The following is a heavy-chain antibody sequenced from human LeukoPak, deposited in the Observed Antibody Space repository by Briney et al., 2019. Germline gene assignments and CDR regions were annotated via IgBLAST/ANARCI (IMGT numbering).Heavy chain of an antibody. J-gene: IGHJ4*02. D-gene: IGHD3-22*01. CDR2: VHLSGST. CDR1: GGSISSTNW. V-gene: IGHV4-4*02. Sequence: SETLSLTCGVSGGSISSTNWWTWVRQPPGEGLEWIGEVHLSGSTYYNPSLKSRVTISVDTSKNQFSLKLSSVTAADTAVYYCARHPSSPYYYDSPAWVDYWGQGTLVTVSS. CDR3: ARHPSSPYYYDSPAWVDY.